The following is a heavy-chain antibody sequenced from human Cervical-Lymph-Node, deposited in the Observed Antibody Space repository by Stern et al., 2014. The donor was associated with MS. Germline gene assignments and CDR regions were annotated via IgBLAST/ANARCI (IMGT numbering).Heavy chain of an antibody. CDR1: GFTFSTYW. CDR3: ARGPYYYGMDV. J-gene: IGHJ6*02. Sequence: VQLVQSGGGLVQPGGSLRLSCAASGFTFSTYWMSWVRQAPGKGLEWVANINQDGAEKYYVDYVKGRFTISRDNAKNSLYLQMNSLRAADTAVYYCARGPYYYGMDVWGQGTTVTVSS. CDR2: INQDGAEK. V-gene: IGHV3-7*01.